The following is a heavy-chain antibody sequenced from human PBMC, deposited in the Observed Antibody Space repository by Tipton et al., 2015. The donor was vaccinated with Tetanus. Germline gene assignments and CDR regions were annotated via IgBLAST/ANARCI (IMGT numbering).Heavy chain of an antibody. D-gene: IGHD6-19*01. CDR1: GYIVSNNY. CDR3: VRDGGSSGWLAY. Sequence: SLRLSCAASGYIVSNNYMTWVRQAPGKGLEWVSFIYTGGSTHYADSVKGRFSISRDNAKNTLYLQMNSLRVEDTAVYYCVRDGGSSGWLAYWGQGTLVTVSS. V-gene: IGHV3-53*01. J-gene: IGHJ4*02. CDR2: IYTGGST.